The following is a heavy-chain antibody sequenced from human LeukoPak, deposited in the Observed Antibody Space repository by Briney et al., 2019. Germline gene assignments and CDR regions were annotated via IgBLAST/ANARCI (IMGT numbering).Heavy chain of an antibody. CDR3: ARDRVGYGDSGNRDY. V-gene: IGHV3-66*01. D-gene: IGHD4-17*01. CDR2: IYSGGST. J-gene: IGHJ4*02. CDR1: GFTVSSNY. Sequence: GRSLRLSCAASGFTVSSNYMSWVRQAPGKGLEWVSVIYSGGSTYYADSVKGRFTISRDNSKNTLYLQMNSLRAEDTAVYYCARDRVGYGDSGNRDYWGQGTLVTVSS.